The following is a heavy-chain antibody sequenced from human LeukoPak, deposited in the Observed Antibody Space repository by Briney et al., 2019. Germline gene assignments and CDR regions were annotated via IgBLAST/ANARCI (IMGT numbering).Heavy chain of an antibody. J-gene: IGHJ4*02. Sequence: PGGSLRLSCTASGFTFGDYAMSWVRQAPGKGLEWVGFIRSKAYGGTTEYAASVKGRFTISRDDSKSIAYLQLNSLRAEDTAVYYCATDDYGGLDYWGQGTLVTVSS. CDR2: IRSKAYGGTT. D-gene: IGHD4-23*01. CDR1: GFTFGDYA. CDR3: ATDDYGGLDY. V-gene: IGHV3-49*04.